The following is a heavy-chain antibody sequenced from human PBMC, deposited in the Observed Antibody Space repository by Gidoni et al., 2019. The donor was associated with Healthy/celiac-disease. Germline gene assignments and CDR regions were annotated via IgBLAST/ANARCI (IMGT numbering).Heavy chain of an antibody. CDR1: GFTFSGSA. D-gene: IGHD3-9*01. Sequence: EVQLVESGGGLVQPGGSLKLSCAASGFTFSGSALHWVRQASGKGLEWVGRIRSKANSYATAYAASVKGRFTISRDDSKNTAYLQMNSLKTEDTAVYYCTSPIEGYDILTGYYAYYYYYGMDVWGQGTTVTVSS. CDR3: TSPIEGYDILTGYYAYYYYYGMDV. V-gene: IGHV3-73*01. J-gene: IGHJ6*02. CDR2: IRSKANSYAT.